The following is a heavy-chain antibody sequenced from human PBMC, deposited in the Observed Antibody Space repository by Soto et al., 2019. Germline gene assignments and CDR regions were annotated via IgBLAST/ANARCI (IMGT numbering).Heavy chain of an antibody. D-gene: IGHD6-19*01. CDR3: ARIQLYSDGWRASSCFDP. Sequence: QLQLQESGPGLVKPSETLSLTCTVSGGSISSSTYYWGWIRQPPGKGLEWIGNIYYSGSIYYNPSLKSRVTISVDTSKNQFSLKLSSVTAADTAVYYCARIQLYSDGWRASSCFDPWGQGTLVTVSS. CDR1: GGSISSSTYY. CDR2: IYYSGSI. J-gene: IGHJ5*02. V-gene: IGHV4-39*01.